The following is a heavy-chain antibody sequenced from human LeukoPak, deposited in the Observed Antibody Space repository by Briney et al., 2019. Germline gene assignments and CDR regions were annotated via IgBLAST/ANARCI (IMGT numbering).Heavy chain of an antibody. CDR2: IISSSYYI. Sequence: GGSLRLSCAASGFSFITVTMNWVRQAPGKGLEWVSSIISSSYYIYYAHSVKGRFTISRDNAKNSLYLQMNSLGDEDTAVYYCARDPSSSSAFDYWGQGTLVTVSS. CDR3: ARDPSSSSAFDY. V-gene: IGHV3-21*01. CDR1: GFSFITVT. D-gene: IGHD6-6*01. J-gene: IGHJ4*02.